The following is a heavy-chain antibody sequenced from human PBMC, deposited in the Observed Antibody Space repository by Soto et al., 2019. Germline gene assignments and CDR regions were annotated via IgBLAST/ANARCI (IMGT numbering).Heavy chain of an antibody. J-gene: IGHJ6*02. CDR2: INPNSGGT. D-gene: IGHD3-16*01. Sequence: QVQLVQSGAEVKKPGASVKVPCKASGYTFTGYYMHWVRQAPGQGLEWMGWINPNSGGTNYAQKFQGRVTMTRDTSISTAYMELSRLRSDDTAVYYCARDQRALRFSFYYYYGMDVWGQGTTVTVSS. CDR3: ARDQRALRFSFYYYYGMDV. V-gene: IGHV1-2*02. CDR1: GYTFTGYY.